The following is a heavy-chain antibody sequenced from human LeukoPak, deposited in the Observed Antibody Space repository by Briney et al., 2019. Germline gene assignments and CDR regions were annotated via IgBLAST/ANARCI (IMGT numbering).Heavy chain of an antibody. J-gene: IGHJ4*02. V-gene: IGHV3-21*01. CDR1: GFTFDSYG. Sequence: KTGGSLRLSCVASGFTFDSYGMNWVRQAPGKGLEWISSISSSSTYIYYADSVKGRFTISRDNAKNSLYLQMNSLRAEDTAVYYCARAYCSSTRCSYCFDSWGQGTLVTVSS. D-gene: IGHD2-2*01. CDR3: ARAYCSSTRCSYCFDS. CDR2: ISSSSTYI.